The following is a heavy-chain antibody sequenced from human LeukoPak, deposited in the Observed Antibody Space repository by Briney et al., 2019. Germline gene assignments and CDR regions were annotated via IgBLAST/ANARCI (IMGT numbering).Heavy chain of an antibody. CDR2: IHYSGTI. V-gene: IGHV4-59*01. D-gene: IGHD3-16*01. J-gene: IGHJ4*02. Sequence: SETLSLTCTVSGGSITNDYWDWIRQSSGKQLEWIGSIHYSGTINYSPSLKSRITISLDTSKNQFSLKLSSVTAADTAMYYCATSYDHGWLIGSWGQGTLVTVSS. CDR1: GGSITNDY. CDR3: ATSYDHGWLIGS.